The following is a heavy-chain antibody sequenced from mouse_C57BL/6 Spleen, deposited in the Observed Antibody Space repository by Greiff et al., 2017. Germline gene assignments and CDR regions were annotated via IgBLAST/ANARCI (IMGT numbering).Heavy chain of an antibody. CDR2: IRSKSNNYAT. Sequence: EPGGGMVQPKGSLKLSCAASGFSFNTYAMNWVRQAPGKGLEWVARIRSKSNNYATYYADSVKDRFTISRDDSEIMIYLKMNNLKTEDTAMYYCVRLQAYWGQGTLVTVSA. J-gene: IGHJ3*01. CDR3: VRLQAY. V-gene: IGHV10-1*01. CDR1: GFSFNTYA.